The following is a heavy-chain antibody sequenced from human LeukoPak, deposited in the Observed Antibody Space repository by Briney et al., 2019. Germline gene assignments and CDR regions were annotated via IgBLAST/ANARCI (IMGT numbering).Heavy chain of an antibody. CDR1: GGSISSGGYY. CDR3: ATPIRHDYGLPYYFDY. Sequence: SETLSLTCTVSGGSISSGGYYWSWIRQHPGKSLEWIGYIYYSGSTYYNPSLKSRVTISVDTSKNQFSLKLSSVTAADTAVYYCATPIRHDYGLPYYFDYWGQGTLVTVSS. CDR2: IYYSGST. D-gene: IGHD4-17*01. J-gene: IGHJ4*02. V-gene: IGHV4-31*03.